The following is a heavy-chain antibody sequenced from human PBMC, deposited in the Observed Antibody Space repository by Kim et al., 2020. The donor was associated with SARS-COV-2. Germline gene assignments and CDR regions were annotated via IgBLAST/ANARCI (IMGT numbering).Heavy chain of an antibody. CDR3: ARDIPVQYSSGWYVPAGVCDY. Sequence: ASVKVSCKASGYTFTSYAMNWVRQAPGQGLEWMGWINTNTGNPKYAQGFTGRFVFSLDTSVSTAYLQISSLKAEDTAVYYCARDIPVQYSSGWYVPAGVCDYWGQGTLVTVSS. CDR2: INTNTGNP. J-gene: IGHJ4*02. D-gene: IGHD6-19*01. CDR1: GYTFTSYA. V-gene: IGHV7-4-1*02.